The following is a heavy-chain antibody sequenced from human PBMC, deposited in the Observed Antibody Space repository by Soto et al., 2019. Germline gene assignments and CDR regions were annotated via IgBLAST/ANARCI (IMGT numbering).Heavy chain of an antibody. V-gene: IGHV4-4*07. CDR1: GGSISSYY. Sequence: QVQVQESGPGLVKPSETLSLTCTVSGGSISSYYVSWIRQSAGKVLQWIGRIATSGTTNYNPSLKSRVTMSVDASTNHFSRNLSSVTAADTAVYYCARGPRGYVYYHGMDVWGQGTTVTVSS. CDR3: ARGPRGYVYYHGMDV. CDR2: IATSGTT. J-gene: IGHJ6*02. D-gene: IGHD3-10*01.